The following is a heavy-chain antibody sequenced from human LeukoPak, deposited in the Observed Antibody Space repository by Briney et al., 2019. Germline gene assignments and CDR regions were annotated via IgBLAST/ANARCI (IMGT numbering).Heavy chain of an antibody. J-gene: IGHJ3*02. V-gene: IGHV1-18*01. D-gene: IGHD6-13*01. CDR2: ISAYNGNT. Sequence: ASVKVSCKASGYTFTSYGISWVRPAPGQGLEWMGWISAYNGNTNYAQKLQGRVTMTTDTSTSTAYMELRSLRSDDTAVYYCARDRSGRGYSSSWYSAFDIWGQGTMVTVSS. CDR1: GYTFTSYG. CDR3: ARDRSGRGYSSSWYSAFDI.